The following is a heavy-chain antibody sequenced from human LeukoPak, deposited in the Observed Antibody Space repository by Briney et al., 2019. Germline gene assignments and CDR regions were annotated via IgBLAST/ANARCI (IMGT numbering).Heavy chain of an antibody. CDR3: ARDISSKYAFDI. CDR2: INAGNGNT. Sequence: ASVKVSCKASGYTFTSYGISWVRQAPGQGLEWMGWINAGNGNTKYSQKFQGRVTITRDTSASTAYMELSSLRSEDTAVYYCARDISSKYAFDIWGQGTMVTVSS. J-gene: IGHJ3*02. V-gene: IGHV1-3*01. CDR1: GYTFTSYG. D-gene: IGHD3-9*01.